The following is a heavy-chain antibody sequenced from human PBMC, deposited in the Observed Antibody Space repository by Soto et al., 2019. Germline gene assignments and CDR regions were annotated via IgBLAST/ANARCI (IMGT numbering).Heavy chain of an antibody. CDR2: IWYDGSNK. V-gene: IGHV3-33*01. D-gene: IGHD6-6*01. J-gene: IGHJ4*02. CDR1: GFTFSSYG. Sequence: GGSLRLSCAASGFTFSSYGMHWVRQAPGKGLEWVAVIWYDGSNKYYADSVKGRFTISRDNSKNTLYLQMNSLRAEDTAVYYCATDEQLVRVLDYWGQGTLVTVSS. CDR3: ATDEQLVRVLDY.